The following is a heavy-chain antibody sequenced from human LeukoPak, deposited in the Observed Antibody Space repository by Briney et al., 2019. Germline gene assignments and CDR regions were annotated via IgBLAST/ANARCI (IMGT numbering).Heavy chain of an antibody. Sequence: SETLSLTCTVSGGSISSYYWSWIRQPPGKGLEWIGYIYYSGSTNYNPSLKSRVTISVDTSKNQFSLKLSSVTAADTAVYYCARPQQLGPYVDIWGQGTMVTISS. CDR2: IYYSGST. CDR3: ARPQQLGPYVDI. CDR1: GGSISSYY. D-gene: IGHD6-13*01. J-gene: IGHJ3*02. V-gene: IGHV4-59*08.